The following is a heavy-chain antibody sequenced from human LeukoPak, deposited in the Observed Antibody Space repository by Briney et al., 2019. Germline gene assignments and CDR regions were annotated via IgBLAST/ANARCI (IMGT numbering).Heavy chain of an antibody. D-gene: IGHD5-18*01. Sequence: GGSLRLSCAASGFTFSDYDMNWVRQAPGKGLEWVSYISSSGNTIYYADSVKGRFTISRDNAKNSLFLQMNSLRAEDTALYYCARDRGYSYGYTPWGQGTLVTVSS. CDR3: ARDRGYSYGYTP. V-gene: IGHV3-48*03. J-gene: IGHJ5*02. CDR1: GFTFSDYD. CDR2: ISSSGNTI.